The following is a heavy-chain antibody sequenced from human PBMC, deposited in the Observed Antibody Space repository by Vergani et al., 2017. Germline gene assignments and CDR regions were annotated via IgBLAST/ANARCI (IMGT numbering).Heavy chain of an antibody. D-gene: IGHD4-17*01. CDR3: ATPQPVTTGGMEV. CDR1: GYTFTDHY. CDR2: VDPEDGET. Sequence: EVQLVQSGAEVKKPGATMKISCKVSGYTFTDHYMHWVKQAPGKGLAWMGLVDPEDGETIYAEKFKGRLTIAADTSTDTAHLELSSLRSEDTAVYYCATPQPVTTGGMEVWGQGTTVIVSS. V-gene: IGHV1-69-2*01. J-gene: IGHJ6*02.